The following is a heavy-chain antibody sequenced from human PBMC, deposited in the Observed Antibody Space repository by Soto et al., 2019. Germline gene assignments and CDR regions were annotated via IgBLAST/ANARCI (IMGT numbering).Heavy chain of an antibody. CDR3: ARETFCSSTSCYLDY. D-gene: IGHD2-2*01. CDR2: VSSSSIYI. J-gene: IGHJ4*02. CDR1: GFTFNTYT. Sequence: GGSLRLSCAASGFTFNTYTLAWVRQAPGRGLEWVSSVSSSSIYIHYGDSVKGRFTISRDNAQNSVYLQMDSLRADDTAVYYCARETFCSSTSCYLDYWGRGTLVTVSS. V-gene: IGHV3-21*01.